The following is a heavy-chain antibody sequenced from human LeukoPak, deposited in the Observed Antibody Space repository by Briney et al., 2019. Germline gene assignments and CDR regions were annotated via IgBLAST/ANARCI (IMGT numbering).Heavy chain of an antibody. J-gene: IGHJ3*02. V-gene: IGHV4-39*07. CDR3: AGQMTTVTPSDAFDI. CDR1: GGSISSSSYY. CDR2: IYYSGST. D-gene: IGHD4-17*01. Sequence: PSETLSLTCTVSGGSISSSSYYWGWIRQPPGKGLEWIGSIYYSGSTYYNPSLKSRVTISVDTSKNQFSLKLSSVTAADTAVYYCAGQMTTVTPSDAFDIWGQGTMVTVSS.